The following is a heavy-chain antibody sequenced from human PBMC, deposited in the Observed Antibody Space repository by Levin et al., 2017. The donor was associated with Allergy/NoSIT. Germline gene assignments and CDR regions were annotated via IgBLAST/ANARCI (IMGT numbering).Heavy chain of an antibody. CDR1: GFSLSTRGMR. J-gene: IGHJ4*02. D-gene: IGHD3-16*01. CDR2: IEWDDDK. V-gene: IGHV2-70*04. CDR3: PRTFWDGTSRSHSLPFDF. Sequence: VSGPTLVKPTQTLTLTCAVSGFSLSTRGMRVSWIRQPPGKALEWLARIEWDDDKFYTTSLKSRLTISKDTSKNQVVLTMTNMDPADTATYYCPRTFWDGTSRSHSLPFDFWGQGTLVTVSS.